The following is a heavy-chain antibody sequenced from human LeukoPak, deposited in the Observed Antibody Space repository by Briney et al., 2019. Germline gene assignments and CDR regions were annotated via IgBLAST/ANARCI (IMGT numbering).Heavy chain of an antibody. CDR1: GFTFSSYA. D-gene: IGHD3-9*01. CDR2: ISYDGSNK. Sequence: PGGSLRLSCAASGFTFSSYAMHWVRQAPGKGLEWVAVISYDGSNKYYADSVKGRFTISRDNSKSTLYLQMNSLRAEDTALYYCAREGHYDILTGYSPVEYYFYYMDVWGKGTTVTVSS. J-gene: IGHJ6*03. CDR3: AREGHYDILTGYSPVEYYFYYMDV. V-gene: IGHV3-30*04.